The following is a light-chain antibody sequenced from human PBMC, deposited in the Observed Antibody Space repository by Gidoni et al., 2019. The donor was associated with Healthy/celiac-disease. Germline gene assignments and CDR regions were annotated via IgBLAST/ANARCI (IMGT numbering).Light chain of an antibody. CDR3: RQFNNYPLT. Sequence: AIQLPQPLPSLSASVEARVTITSRASKGSSSALAWYQQKPGKAPKLLIYDASSLVSGVPSSFSGSGAGTEFTLTISSLQPEDFSTYYCRQFNNYPLTFGEGTKVEIK. CDR2: DAS. J-gene: IGKJ4*01. CDR1: KGSSSA. V-gene: IGKV1D-13*01.